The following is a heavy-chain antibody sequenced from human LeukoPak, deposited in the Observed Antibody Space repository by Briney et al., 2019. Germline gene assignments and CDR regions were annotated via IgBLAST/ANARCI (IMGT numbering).Heavy chain of an antibody. Sequence: GESLKISCKGSGYSFTSYWIGWVRQMPGKGLEWMGIIYPGDSDTRYSPSFQGQVTISADKPISTAYLQWSSLKASDTAMYYCARHRIFGVVISSGFDPWGQGTLVTVSS. CDR3: ARHRIFGVVISSGFDP. CDR1: GYSFTSYW. J-gene: IGHJ5*02. CDR2: IYPGDSDT. V-gene: IGHV5-51*01. D-gene: IGHD3-3*01.